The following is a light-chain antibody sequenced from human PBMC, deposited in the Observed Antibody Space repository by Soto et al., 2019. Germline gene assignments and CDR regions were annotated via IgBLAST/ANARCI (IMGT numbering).Light chain of an antibody. V-gene: IGKV1-39*01. CDR1: QNIDMY. Sequence: DIHMTQSPSSLSASVGDTVTITCRAIQNIDMYLNWYQQKPGKAPRVLISGASNLQSGVPSRFSGSGSGTDFILTISSLEPEDFAVYYCQQSSNWPPEITFGQGTRLEIK. CDR3: QQSSNWPPEIT. J-gene: IGKJ5*01. CDR2: GAS.